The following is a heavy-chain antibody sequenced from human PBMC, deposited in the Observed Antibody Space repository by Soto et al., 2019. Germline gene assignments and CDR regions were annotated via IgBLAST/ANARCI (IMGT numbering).Heavy chain of an antibody. CDR1: GYTFSGYY. J-gene: IGHJ4*02. CDR3: AIIKINWKRRGPFVF. Sequence: ASVKVSCKASGYTFSGYYIHWVRQAPGQGLEWMGWINPNNGDANYAQKFQGRVTMTRDTSINTASMELSRLRSDDTAVYSCAIIKINWKRRGPFVFRGRGTWDTVSS. CDR2: INPNNGDA. D-gene: IGHD1-20*01. V-gene: IGHV1-2*02.